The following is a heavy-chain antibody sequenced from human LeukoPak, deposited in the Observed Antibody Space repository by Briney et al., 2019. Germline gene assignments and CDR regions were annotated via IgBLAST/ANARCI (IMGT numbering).Heavy chain of an antibody. V-gene: IGHV3-48*02. CDR1: GFTFSSYS. CDR3: ARDQGSSGWYAYYFDY. D-gene: IGHD6-19*01. Sequence: QPGGSLRLSCAASGFTFSSYSMNWVRQAPGKGLEWVSYISSSSSTIYYADSVKGRFTISRDNAKNSVYLQMNSLRDEDTAVYYCARDQGSSGWYAYYFDYWGQGTLVTVSS. J-gene: IGHJ4*02. CDR2: ISSSSSTI.